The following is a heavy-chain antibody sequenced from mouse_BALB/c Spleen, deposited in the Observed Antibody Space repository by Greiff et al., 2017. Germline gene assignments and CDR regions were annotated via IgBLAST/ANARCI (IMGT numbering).Heavy chain of an antibody. CDR2: ISSGGST. D-gene: IGHD1-1*01. V-gene: IGHV5-6-5*01. CDR3: ARSYYESFDY. J-gene: IGHJ2*01. CDR1: GFTFSSYA. Sequence: EVQLVESGGGLVKPGGSLKLSCAASGFTFSSYAMSWVRQTPEKRLEWVASISSGGSTYYPDSVKGRFTISRDNARNILYLQMSSLRSEDTAMYYCARSYYESFDYWGQGTTLTVSS.